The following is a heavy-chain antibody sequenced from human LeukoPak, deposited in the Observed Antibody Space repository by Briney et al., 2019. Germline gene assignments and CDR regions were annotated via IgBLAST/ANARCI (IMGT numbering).Heavy chain of an antibody. V-gene: IGHV3-9*01. CDR3: AKDDGIAVAGTMGY. CDR1: GFTFYDYA. D-gene: IGHD6-19*01. CDR2: ISWNSGSI. J-gene: IGHJ4*02. Sequence: GGSLRLSCAASGFTFYDYAMHWVRHAPGRGLEGVSGISWNSGSIVCADSVKGRFTISRDNAKNSLYLQMNSLRAEDTALYYCAKDDGIAVAGTMGYWGQGTLVTVSS.